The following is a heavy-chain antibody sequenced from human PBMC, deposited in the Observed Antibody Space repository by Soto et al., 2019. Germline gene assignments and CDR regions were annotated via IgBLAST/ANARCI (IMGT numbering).Heavy chain of an antibody. Sequence: SPTLSLTCAISGDSVSSNSAAWNWIRQSPSRGLEWLGRTYYRSKWYNDYAVSVKSRITINPDTSKNQFSLQLNSVTPEDTAVYYCARDEARYGFLGDAFDIWGQGTMVTVSS. CDR1: GDSVSSNSAA. J-gene: IGHJ3*02. CDR2: TYYRSKWYN. CDR3: ARDEARYGFLGDAFDI. V-gene: IGHV6-1*01. D-gene: IGHD5-18*01.